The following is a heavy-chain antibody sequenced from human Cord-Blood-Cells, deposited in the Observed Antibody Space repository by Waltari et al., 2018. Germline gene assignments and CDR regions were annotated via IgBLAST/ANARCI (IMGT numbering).Heavy chain of an antibody. J-gene: IGHJ4*02. CDR3: ASGPFDY. CDR2: ISSSSSTI. CDR1: GCPSIRYC. Sequence: EVQLVESGGGLVRHGGSLRPSCAAPGCPSIRYCMNWVRQAPGKGLEWVSYISSSSSTIYYADSVKGRFTISRDNAKNSLYLQMNSLRDEDTAVYYCASGPFDYWGQGTLVTVSS. V-gene: IGHV3-48*02.